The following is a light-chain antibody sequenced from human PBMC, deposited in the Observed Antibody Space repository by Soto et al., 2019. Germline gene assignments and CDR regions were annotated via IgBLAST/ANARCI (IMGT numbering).Light chain of an antibody. Sequence: EIVLTQSPGTLSLSPGERATLSCSASQSVTSSYLAWYQQKPGQAPRLLIYGASSRATGIPDRFSGSGSGTDFTLTISRLEPEDFAVYYCQQYVRSPWTFGQGTKVDIK. CDR1: QSVTSSY. CDR2: GAS. J-gene: IGKJ1*01. V-gene: IGKV3-20*01. CDR3: QQYVRSPWT.